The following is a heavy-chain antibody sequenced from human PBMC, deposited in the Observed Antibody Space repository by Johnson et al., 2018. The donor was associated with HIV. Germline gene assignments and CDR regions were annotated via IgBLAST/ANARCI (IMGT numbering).Heavy chain of an antibody. CDR2: ISYDGSNK. D-gene: IGHD3-16*01. CDR3: ARDPDGAPPLGAFDI. Sequence: QVQLVESGGGVVQPGRSLRLSCAASGFTFSSYAMHWVRQAPGKGLEWVAVISYDGSNKYYADSVKGRFTISRDNSKNTLYLQMNSLRAEDTAVYYCARDPDGAPPLGAFDIWGQGTMVTVSS. J-gene: IGHJ3*02. V-gene: IGHV3-30*04. CDR1: GFTFSSYA.